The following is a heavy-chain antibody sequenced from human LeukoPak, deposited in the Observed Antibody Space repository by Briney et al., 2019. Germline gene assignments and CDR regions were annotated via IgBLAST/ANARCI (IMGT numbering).Heavy chain of an antibody. CDR3: ARESLQDDAFDI. Sequence: PGGSLRLSCAASGFTVSSNYMSWVRQAPGKGLEWASVIYSGGSTYYADSVKGRFTISRDNSKNTLYLQMNSLRAEDTAVYYCARESLQDDAFDIWGQGTMVTVSS. J-gene: IGHJ3*02. D-gene: IGHD5-24*01. V-gene: IGHV3-53*01. CDR1: GFTVSSNY. CDR2: IYSGGST.